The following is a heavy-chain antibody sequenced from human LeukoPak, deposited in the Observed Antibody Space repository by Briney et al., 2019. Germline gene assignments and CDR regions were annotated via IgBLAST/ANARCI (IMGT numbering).Heavy chain of an antibody. CDR2: ISYDGSNK. J-gene: IGHJ3*02. V-gene: IGHV3-30*03. CDR1: GFTFSSYG. D-gene: IGHD6-13*01. Sequence: GGSLRLSCAASGFTFSSYGMHWVRQAPGKGLEWVAVISYDGSNKYYADSVKGRFTISRDNSKNTLYLQMNSLRAEDTAVYYCAREQQGQQLAFGIWGQGTMVTVSS. CDR3: AREQQGQQLAFGI.